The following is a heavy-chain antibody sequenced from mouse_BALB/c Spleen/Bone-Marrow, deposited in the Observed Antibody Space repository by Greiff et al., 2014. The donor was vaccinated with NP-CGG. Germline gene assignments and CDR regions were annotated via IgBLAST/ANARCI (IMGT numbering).Heavy chain of an antibody. CDR3: ARDYLYYFDY. CDR1: GFTFTDHY. V-gene: IGHV7-3*02. D-gene: IGHD2-1*01. Sequence: EVQRVESGGGLVQPGGFLRLSCATSGFTFTDHYMSWVRQPPGKALEWSGFIRNKANGYTTEYSASVKGRFTISRDNSQSIVYLQMNTLRAEDSATYYCARDYLYYFDYWGQGTTLTVSS. CDR2: IRNKANGYTT. J-gene: IGHJ2*01.